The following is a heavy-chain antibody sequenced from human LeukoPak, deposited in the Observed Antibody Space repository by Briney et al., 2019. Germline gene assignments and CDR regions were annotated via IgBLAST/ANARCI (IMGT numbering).Heavy chain of an antibody. CDR2: ISSNGGST. J-gene: IGHJ4*02. CDR3: ARVSSG. CDR1: GFTFSSYA. D-gene: IGHD6-19*01. V-gene: IGHV3-64*01. Sequence: PGGSLRLSCAASGFTFSSYAMHWVRQAPGKGLEYVSAISSNGGSTYYANSVEGRFTISRDNSKNTLYLQMGSLRAEDMAVYYCARVSSGWGQGTLVTVSS.